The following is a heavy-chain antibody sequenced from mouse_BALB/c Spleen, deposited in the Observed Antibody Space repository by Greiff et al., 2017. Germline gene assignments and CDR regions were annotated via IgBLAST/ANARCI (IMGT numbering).Heavy chain of an antibody. CDR2: ILPGSGST. CDR1: GYTFSSYW. CDR3: ASPLTTVVATDY. D-gene: IGHD1-1*01. V-gene: IGHV1-9*01. Sequence: QVHVKQSGAELMKPGASVKISCKATGYTFSSYWIEWVKQRPGHGLEWIGEILPGSGSTNYNEKFKGKATFTADTSSNTAYMQLSSLTSEDSAVYYCASPLTTVVATDYWGQGTTLTVSS. J-gene: IGHJ2*01.